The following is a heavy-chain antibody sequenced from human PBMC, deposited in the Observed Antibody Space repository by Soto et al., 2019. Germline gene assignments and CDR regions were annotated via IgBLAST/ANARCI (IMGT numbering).Heavy chain of an antibody. CDR1: GFTFSSYW. J-gene: IGHJ3*02. CDR3: ARELGIAASYDAFDI. CDR2: INSDGSST. Sequence: GGSLRLSCAASGFTFSSYWMHWVRQAPGKGLVWVSRINSDGSSTRYADSVKGRLTISRDNAKNTLYLQMNSLRAEDTAVYYCARELGIAASYDAFDIWGQGTMVTVSS. V-gene: IGHV3-74*01. D-gene: IGHD6-13*01.